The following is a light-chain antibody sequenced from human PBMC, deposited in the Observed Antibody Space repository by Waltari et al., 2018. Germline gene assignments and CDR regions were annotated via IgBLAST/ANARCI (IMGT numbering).Light chain of an antibody. CDR3: SSYRSDNTLI. CDR1: SSDVGAYNY. J-gene: IGLJ2*01. Sequence: QSALTQPASVSGSPGQSLTISCTGTSSDVGAYNYVPWYQHNPGKVPKLMIYDVSQRPSGISSRFSASKSGNAASLTISGLQFEDEADYYCSSYRSDNTLIFGGGTKLTVL. V-gene: IGLV2-14*03. CDR2: DVS.